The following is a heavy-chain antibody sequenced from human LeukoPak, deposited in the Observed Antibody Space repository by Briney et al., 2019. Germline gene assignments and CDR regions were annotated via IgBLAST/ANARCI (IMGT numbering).Heavy chain of an antibody. V-gene: IGHV1-18*01. CDR1: GYTFTSYG. D-gene: IGHD1-26*01. Sequence: ASVKVSCRASGYTFTSYGISWVRQAPGQGLEWMGWISAYNGNTNYAQKLQGRVTFTADESTSTDYMELSSLRSEDTALYYCARKLRLGGNWFDPWGQGTLVTVSS. J-gene: IGHJ5*02. CDR2: ISAYNGNT. CDR3: ARKLRLGGNWFDP.